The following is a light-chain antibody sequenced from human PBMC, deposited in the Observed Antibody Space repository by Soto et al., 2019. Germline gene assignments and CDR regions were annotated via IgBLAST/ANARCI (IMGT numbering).Light chain of an antibody. CDR3: TSYTTSSTVV. Sequence: QSVLTQPASVSGSPGQSITISCTGTSSDIGAYNYVSWYQQHPGKAPQLMIYEVTTRPSGVSTRFSGSKSGNTASLTISGLQAEDEASYYCTSYTTSSTVVFGGGTKLTVL. CDR1: SSDIGAYNY. J-gene: IGLJ3*02. V-gene: IGLV2-14*01. CDR2: EVT.